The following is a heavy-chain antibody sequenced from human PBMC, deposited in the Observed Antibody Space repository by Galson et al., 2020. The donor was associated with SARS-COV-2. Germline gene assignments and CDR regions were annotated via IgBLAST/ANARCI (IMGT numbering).Heavy chain of an antibody. Sequence: SETLSLTCAISAHSLSSNTAAWNWIRQSPSRGLEWPGRTSYRSKWYNDYAVSVKSRITINPDTSKNQLSLQLNSVTPDDTAMDYCARGQPGAFDIWGQGTMVTVSS. CDR1: AHSLSSNTAA. CDR3: ARGQPGAFDI. J-gene: IGHJ3*02. CDR2: TSYRSKWYN. V-gene: IGHV6-1*01. D-gene: IGHD2-2*01.